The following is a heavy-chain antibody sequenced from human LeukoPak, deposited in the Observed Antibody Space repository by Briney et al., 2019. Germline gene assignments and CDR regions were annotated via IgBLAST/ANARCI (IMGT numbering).Heavy chain of an antibody. CDR2: IYYSGST. Sequence: SETLSLTCTVSGGSISSSSYYWGWIRQPPGKGLEWIGSIYYSGSTYYNPSLKSRVTISVDTSKNQFSLKLSSVTAADTAVYYCARVNLLGYCTYDVCPVGGVPFDYWGQGTLVTVSS. V-gene: IGHV4-39*07. CDR1: GGSISSSSYY. J-gene: IGHJ4*02. CDR3: ARVNLLGYCTYDVCPVGGVPFDY. D-gene: IGHD2-8*01.